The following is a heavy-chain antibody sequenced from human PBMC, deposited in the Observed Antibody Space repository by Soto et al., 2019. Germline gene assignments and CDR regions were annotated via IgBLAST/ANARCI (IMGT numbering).Heavy chain of an antibody. V-gene: IGHV3-64D*06. J-gene: IGHJ4*02. D-gene: IGHD6-19*01. Sequence: GGSLRLSCSASGFTFSSYAMHWVRQTPVKGLEYVSAISSNGGSTYYADSVKGRFTISRDNSKNTLYLQMSSLRAEDTAVYYCVKVATSGWYTFDYWGQGTLVTVSS. CDR1: GFTFSSYA. CDR2: ISSNGGST. CDR3: VKVATSGWYTFDY.